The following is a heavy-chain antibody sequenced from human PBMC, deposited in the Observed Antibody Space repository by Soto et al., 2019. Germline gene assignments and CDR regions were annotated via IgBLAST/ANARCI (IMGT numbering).Heavy chain of an antibody. J-gene: IGHJ4*02. V-gene: IGHV1-18*01. CDR3: ASHFMVRGVITPGGFDY. D-gene: IGHD3-10*01. CDR1: GYTFTSYG. Sequence: QVQLVQSGAEVKKPGASVKVSCKASGYTFTSYGISWVRQAPGQGLEWMGWISDYNGNTNYAQKLQGRVTMTTDTSKRKAYMELRSLRSDDTAVYYCASHFMVRGVITPGGFDYWGQGTLVTVSS. CDR2: ISDYNGNT.